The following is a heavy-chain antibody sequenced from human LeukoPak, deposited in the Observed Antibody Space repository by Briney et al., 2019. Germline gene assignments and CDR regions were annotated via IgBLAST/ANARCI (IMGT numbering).Heavy chain of an antibody. J-gene: IGHJ4*02. CDR1: GFPLSSYA. Sequence: PGGSLRLSCAAFGFPLSSYAMSWVRQAPGKGLEWVSATSSSDAGTYHADSVRGRFTISRDNSKNTLYLQMNSLRAEDTALYYCARSGVGYCTNGVCFVDYWGQGTLVTVSS. CDR2: TSSSDAGT. CDR3: ARSGVGYCTNGVCFVDY. D-gene: IGHD2-8*01. V-gene: IGHV3-23*01.